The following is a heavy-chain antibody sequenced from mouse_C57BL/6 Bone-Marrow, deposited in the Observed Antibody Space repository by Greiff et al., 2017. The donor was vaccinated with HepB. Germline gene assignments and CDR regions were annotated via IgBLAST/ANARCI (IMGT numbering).Heavy chain of an antibody. CDR2: INPGSGGT. CDR1: GYAFTNYL. CDR3: ARTYYYYGSSYDYAMDY. Sequence: VQLKESGAELVRPGTSVKVSCKASGYAFTNYLIEWVKQRPGQGLEWIGVINPGSGGTNYNEKFKGKATLTADKSSSTAYMQLSSLTSEDSAVYFCARTYYYYGSSYDYAMDYWGQGTSVTVSS. V-gene: IGHV1-54*01. J-gene: IGHJ4*01. D-gene: IGHD1-1*01.